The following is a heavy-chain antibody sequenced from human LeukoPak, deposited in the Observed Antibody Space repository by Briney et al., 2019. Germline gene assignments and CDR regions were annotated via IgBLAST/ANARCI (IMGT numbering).Heavy chain of an antibody. CDR3: ARDAGTFDWSGGYFDC. D-gene: IGHD3-9*01. CDR1: GFTFSNHW. V-gene: IGHV3-7*04. CDR2: IKRDGSET. J-gene: IGHJ4*02. Sequence: PGGSLRLSCAPSGFTFSNHWMSWVRQAPGKGLEWVAHIKRDGSETHYVDSVKGRFTISRDNAKNSLSLQMSSLRAEDTAVYYCARDAGTFDWSGGYFDCWGQGTLVTVSS.